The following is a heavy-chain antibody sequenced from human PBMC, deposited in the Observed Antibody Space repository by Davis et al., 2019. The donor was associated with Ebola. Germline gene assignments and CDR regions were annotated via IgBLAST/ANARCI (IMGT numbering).Heavy chain of an antibody. CDR3: ARRGTSSWYAGWFDP. Sequence: LRLSCAVSGGSISSGGYSWSWIRQPPGKGLEWIGDISHSGHTYYNPSLKSRVTISVDTSKNQFSLKLSSVTAADTAMYYCARRGTSSWYAGWFDPWGQGTLVTVSS. J-gene: IGHJ5*02. V-gene: IGHV4-30-2*01. D-gene: IGHD6-13*01. CDR1: GGSISSGGYS. CDR2: ISHSGHT.